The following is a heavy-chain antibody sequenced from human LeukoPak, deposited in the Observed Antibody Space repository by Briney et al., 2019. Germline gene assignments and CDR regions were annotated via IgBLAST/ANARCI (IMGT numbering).Heavy chain of an antibody. CDR3: AVRTLYCSGGSCFGL. CDR2: IIPIFGTA. V-gene: IGHV1-69*06. Sequence: ASVKVSCKASGGTFSSYAISWVRQAPGQGLEWMGGIIPIFGTANYAQKFQGRVTITADKSTSTAYMELSSLRSEDTAVYYCAVRTLYCSGGSCFGLWGQGTLVTVSS. CDR1: GGTFSSYA. D-gene: IGHD2-15*01. J-gene: IGHJ4*02.